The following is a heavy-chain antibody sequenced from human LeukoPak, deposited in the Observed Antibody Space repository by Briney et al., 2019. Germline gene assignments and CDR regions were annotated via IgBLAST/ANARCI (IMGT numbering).Heavy chain of an antibody. J-gene: IGHJ5*02. Sequence: ASVKVSCKASGYTFIGYYMHWVRQAPGQGLEWMGWINPNSGGTNYAQKFQGRVTMTRDTSISTAYMELSRLRSDDTAVYYCAIPGGVTMVRGAVNWFDPWGQGTLVTVSS. V-gene: IGHV1-2*02. D-gene: IGHD3-10*01. CDR2: INPNSGGT. CDR1: GYTFIGYY. CDR3: AIPGGVTMVRGAVNWFDP.